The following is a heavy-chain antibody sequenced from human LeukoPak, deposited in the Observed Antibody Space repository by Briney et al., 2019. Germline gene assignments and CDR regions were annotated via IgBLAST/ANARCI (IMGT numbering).Heavy chain of an antibody. J-gene: IGHJ4*02. CDR1: GFTFSYYA. D-gene: IGHD1-26*01. V-gene: IGHV3-30*04. Sequence: GGSLRLSCAASGFTFSYYAIHWVRQAPGKGLEWVAVISYDGNNKWYADSVKGRFTLSRDNFKNTLDLQMNSLGGEDTAVYYCARDHDKYSGSYSPGYWGQGTLVIVSS. CDR3: ARDHDKYSGSYSPGY. CDR2: ISYDGNNK.